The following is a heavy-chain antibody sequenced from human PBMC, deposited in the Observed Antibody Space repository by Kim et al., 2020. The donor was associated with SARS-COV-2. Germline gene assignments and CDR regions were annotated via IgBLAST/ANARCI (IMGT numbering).Heavy chain of an antibody. Sequence: SETLSLTCTVSGGSISNYYWSWIRQPPGKGLQWVGYSYYTGGTSYNPSLKSRGTISGDLSKKQVSLKLGSVTAADTAVYYCARHEDILTGYAFPIWGQGTMVTVSS. CDR1: GGSISNYY. V-gene: IGHV4-59*08. J-gene: IGHJ3*02. CDR2: SYYTGGT. CDR3: ARHEDILTGYAFPI. D-gene: IGHD3-9*01.